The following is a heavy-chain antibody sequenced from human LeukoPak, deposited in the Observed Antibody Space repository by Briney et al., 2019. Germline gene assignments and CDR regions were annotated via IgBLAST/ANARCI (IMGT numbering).Heavy chain of an antibody. CDR3: ARDHRAYCGGDCRRAFDY. J-gene: IGHJ4*02. D-gene: IGHD2-21*02. CDR2: INHSGST. V-gene: IGHV4-34*01. Sequence: PSETLSLTCAVYGGSFSGYYWSWIRQPPGKGLEWIGEINHSGSTNYNPSLKSRVTISVDTSKNQFSLKLSSVTAADTAMYYCARDHRAYCGGDCRRAFDYWGQGTLVTVSS. CDR1: GGSFSGYY.